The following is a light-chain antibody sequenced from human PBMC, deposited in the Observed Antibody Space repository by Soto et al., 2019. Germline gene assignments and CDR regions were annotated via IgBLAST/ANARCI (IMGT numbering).Light chain of an antibody. J-gene: IGKJ1*01. CDR1: ESLIHSDGSTY. Sequence: DVVMTQSPLSLPVTLGRPASISCRSSESLIHSDGSTYLSWFQQRPGQSPRRLIYEVSDRDSGVPDRLSGSVSGTDFTLKISRVEAEDVGVYYCMPGTHWPWTFGQGTEVEIK. V-gene: IGKV2-30*02. CDR3: MPGTHWPWT. CDR2: EVS.